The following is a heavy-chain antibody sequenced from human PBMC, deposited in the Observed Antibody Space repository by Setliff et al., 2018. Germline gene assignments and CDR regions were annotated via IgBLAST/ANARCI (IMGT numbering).Heavy chain of an antibody. CDR3: ARENPRVGDYYYGMDV. V-gene: IGHV4-61*01. J-gene: IGHJ6*02. D-gene: IGHD2-15*01. CDR1: GGSISSGTYY. Sequence: PSETLSLTCTVSGGSISSGTYYWSWIRQPPGRGLEWIGYIYYSGSTNYNPSLKSRVTISVDTSKNQFSLKLSSVTAADTAVYYCARENPRVGDYYYGMDVWGQGTTVTVSS. CDR2: IYYSGST.